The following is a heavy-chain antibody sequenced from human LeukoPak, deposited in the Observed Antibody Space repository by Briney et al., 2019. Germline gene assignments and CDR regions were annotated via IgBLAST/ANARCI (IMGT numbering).Heavy chain of an antibody. CDR2: INHSGST. CDR1: GGSFSGYY. CDR3: ARDSSSGTDY. V-gene: IGHV4-34*01. Sequence: SSETLSLTCAVYGGSFSGYYWSWIRQPPGKGLEWIGEINHSGSTSYNPSLKSRVTISVDTSKNQFSLKLSSVTAADTAVYYCARDSSSGTDYWGQGTLVTVSS. D-gene: IGHD6-6*01. J-gene: IGHJ4*02.